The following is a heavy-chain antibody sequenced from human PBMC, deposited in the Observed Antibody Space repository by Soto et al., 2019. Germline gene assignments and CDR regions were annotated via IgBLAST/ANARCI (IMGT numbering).Heavy chain of an antibody. CDR3: AKEGASSWYFFDY. V-gene: IGHV3-23*01. CDR2: ISGSGGGA. D-gene: IGHD6-13*01. CDR1: GFTFSSYA. J-gene: IGHJ4*02. Sequence: EVQRLESGENLVQPGGSLRLSCAASGFTFSSYAMNWVRQPPGKGLEWVSTISGSGGGAYYADSVKGRFTISRDNSKNTLYLQMNSLRAEDTAIYYCAKEGASSWYFFDYWGQGTLVTVSS.